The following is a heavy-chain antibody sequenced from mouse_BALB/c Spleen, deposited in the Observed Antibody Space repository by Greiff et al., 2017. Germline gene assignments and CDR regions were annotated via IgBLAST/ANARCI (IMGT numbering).Heavy chain of an antibody. CDR1: GYTFTSYW. D-gene: IGHD2-10*01. Sequence: QVQLQQSGAELAKPGASVKMSCKASGYTFTSYWMHWVKQRPGQGLEWIGYINPSTGYTEYNQKFKDKATLTADKSSSTAYMQLSSLTSEDSAVYYCAREAYYGNYEAMDYWGQGTSVTVSS. V-gene: IGHV1-7*01. J-gene: IGHJ4*01. CDR3: AREAYYGNYEAMDY. CDR2: INPSTGYT.